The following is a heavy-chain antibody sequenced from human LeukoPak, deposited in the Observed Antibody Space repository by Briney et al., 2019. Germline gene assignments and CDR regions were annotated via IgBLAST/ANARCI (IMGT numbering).Heavy chain of an antibody. Sequence: GGSLRLSCAASGSTFSDYYMSWIRQAPGKGLEWVSYISSSGSTIYYADSVKGRFTISRDNAKNSLYLQMNSLRAEDTAVYYCARIGGGCTNGVCYTGKSSSRAFDYWGQGTLVTVSS. CDR2: ISSSGSTI. CDR1: GSTFSDYY. J-gene: IGHJ4*02. D-gene: IGHD2-8*01. CDR3: ARIGGGCTNGVCYTGKSSSRAFDY. V-gene: IGHV3-11*04.